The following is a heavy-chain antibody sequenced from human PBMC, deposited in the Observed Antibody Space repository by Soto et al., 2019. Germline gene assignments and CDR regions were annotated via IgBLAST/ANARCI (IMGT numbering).Heavy chain of an antibody. D-gene: IGHD3-22*01. CDR1: EGTISSSNW. CDR3: ASREYYYDSSGYLS. V-gene: IGHV4-4*02. Sequence: LETLRLTCAVSEGTISSSNWRRFVHPPPGKGLEWIGEIYHSGSTNYNPSLKSRVTISVDKSKNQFSLKLSSVTAADTAVYYCASREYYYDSSGYLSWGQGTLVTVSS. CDR2: IYHSGST. J-gene: IGHJ4*02.